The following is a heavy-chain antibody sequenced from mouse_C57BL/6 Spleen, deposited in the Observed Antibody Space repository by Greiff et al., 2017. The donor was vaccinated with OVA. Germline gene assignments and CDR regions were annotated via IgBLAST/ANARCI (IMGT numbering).Heavy chain of an antibody. V-gene: IGHV1-59*01. Sequence: QVQLKQPGAELVRPGTSVKLSCKASGYTFTSYWMHWVKQRPGQGLEWIGVIDPSDSYTNYNQKFKGKATLTVDTSSSTAYMQLSSLTSEDSAVYYCARSFTTSSGWYFDVWGTGTTVTVSS. CDR2: IDPSDSYT. J-gene: IGHJ1*03. D-gene: IGHD3-2*02. CDR3: ARSFTTSSGWYFDV. CDR1: GYTFTSYW.